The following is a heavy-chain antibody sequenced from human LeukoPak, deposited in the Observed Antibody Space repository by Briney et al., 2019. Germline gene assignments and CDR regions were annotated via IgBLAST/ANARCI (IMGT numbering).Heavy chain of an antibody. CDR3: ARDRVGATDYFDY. CDR2: ISYDGSNK. CDR1: GFTFSSYA. D-gene: IGHD1-26*01. Sequence: GRSLRLSCAASGFTFSSYAMHWVRQAPGKGLEWVAVISYDGSNKYYADSVKGRFTISRDNSKNTLYLQMNSLRAEDTAVYYCARDRVGATDYFDYWSQGTLVTVSS. V-gene: IGHV3-30-3*01. J-gene: IGHJ4*02.